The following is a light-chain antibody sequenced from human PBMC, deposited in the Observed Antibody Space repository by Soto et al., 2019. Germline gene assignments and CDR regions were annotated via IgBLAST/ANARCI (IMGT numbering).Light chain of an antibody. Sequence: EIVFTQSPGTLSLSPGERATLSCRASQRVSSHLAWYQQKPGQAPRLLIYAAFTRATGIPGRFSGSGSETEFTLTIRSLQSEDSALYYCHQYNNWPWTFGQGTKVDIK. CDR3: HQYNNWPWT. CDR2: AAF. J-gene: IGKJ1*01. CDR1: QRVSSH. V-gene: IGKV3-15*01.